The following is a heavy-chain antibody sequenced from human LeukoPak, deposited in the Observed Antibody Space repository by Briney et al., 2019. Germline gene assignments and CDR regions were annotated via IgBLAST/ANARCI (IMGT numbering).Heavy chain of an antibody. CDR2: ISYDGTNK. CDR3: ARYTYYDSAFDI. D-gene: IGHD3-22*01. J-gene: IGHJ3*02. V-gene: IGHV3-30-3*01. CDR1: GFTFSSYA. Sequence: GGSLRLSCAASGFTFSSYAMYWVRQAPGKGLEWVAAISYDGTNKYYADSVKGRFTISRDNAKNSLYLQMNSLRAEDTAMYYCARYTYYDSAFDIWGQGTMVTVSS.